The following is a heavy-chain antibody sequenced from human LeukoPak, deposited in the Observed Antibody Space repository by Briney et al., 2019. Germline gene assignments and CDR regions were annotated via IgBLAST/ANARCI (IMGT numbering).Heavy chain of an antibody. CDR2: VYTSGNT. CDR3: AREDTLAGTDNWFDP. V-gene: IGHV4-4*07. CDR1: GGSISTYY. Sequence: PSETLSLTCTVSGGSISTYYWGWIRQPAGKGLEWIGRVYTSGNTKYNPSLKSRVTMSVDRSKKQLSLKLSSVTAADTAVYYCAREDTLAGTDNWFDPWGQGTLVTVSS. D-gene: IGHD2-15*01. J-gene: IGHJ5*02.